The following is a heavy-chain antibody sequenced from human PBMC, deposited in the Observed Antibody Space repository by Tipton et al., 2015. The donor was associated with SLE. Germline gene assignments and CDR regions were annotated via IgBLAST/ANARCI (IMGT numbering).Heavy chain of an antibody. J-gene: IGHJ4*02. Sequence: SLRLSCAASGLTFSTHDMNWVRQAPGKGLEWVSIIYTGGSTYYADSVKGRFTISRDLFKNTLFLQMDSLRTDDTAVYYCANSHNLECWGQGTLVTVSS. CDR1: GLTFSTHD. D-gene: IGHD1-1*01. V-gene: IGHV3-23*03. CDR2: IYTGGST. CDR3: ANSHNLEC.